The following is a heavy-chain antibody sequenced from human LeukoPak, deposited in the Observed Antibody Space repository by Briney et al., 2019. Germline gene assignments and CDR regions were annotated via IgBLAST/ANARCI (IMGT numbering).Heavy chain of an antibody. Sequence: SETLSLTCTVSGXSISSYYWSWIRQPPGKGLEWIGYIYYSGSTYYNPPLKSRVTISVDTSKNQFSLKLTSVTAADTAVYYCARLSGSPHPPFDYWGQGTLVTVSS. CDR2: IYYSGST. D-gene: IGHD1-26*01. CDR1: GXSISSYY. CDR3: ARLSGSPHPPFDY. J-gene: IGHJ4*02. V-gene: IGHV4-59*08.